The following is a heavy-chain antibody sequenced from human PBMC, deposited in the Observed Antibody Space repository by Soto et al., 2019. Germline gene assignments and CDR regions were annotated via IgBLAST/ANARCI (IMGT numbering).Heavy chain of an antibody. V-gene: IGHV3-21*01. Sequence: EVQLVESGGGLVKPGGSLRLSCAASGFTFSSYSMNWVRQAPGKGLAWVSSISSSSSYIYYADSVKGRFTISRDNAKNSLYLQMNSLRAEDTAVYYCARDPGVRGGGWFDPWGQGTLVTVSS. CDR3: ARDPGVRGGGWFDP. CDR1: GFTFSSYS. J-gene: IGHJ5*02. D-gene: IGHD3-10*01. CDR2: ISSSSSYI.